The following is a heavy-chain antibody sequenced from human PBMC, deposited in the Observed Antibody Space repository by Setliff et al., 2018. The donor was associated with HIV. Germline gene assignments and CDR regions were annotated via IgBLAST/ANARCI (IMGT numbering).Heavy chain of an antibody. D-gene: IGHD2-8*02. CDR2: IHDSGRT. Sequence: SETLSLTCGVSGYSLTSGYYWGWIRQPPGKGLEWIGSIHDSGRTYYNPSLKSRVTISVDTSKNQFSLKLDSVTAADTAVYYCTVYNTGSSKGHYWGQGAPVTVSS. J-gene: IGHJ4*02. V-gene: IGHV4-38-2*01. CDR3: TVYNTGSSKGHY. CDR1: GYSLTSGYY.